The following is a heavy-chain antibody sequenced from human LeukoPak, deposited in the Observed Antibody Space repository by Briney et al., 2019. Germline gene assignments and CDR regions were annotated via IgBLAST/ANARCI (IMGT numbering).Heavy chain of an antibody. J-gene: IGHJ4*02. V-gene: IGHV3-33*01. CDR3: ARGSGNSALDY. CDR1: GFTFSSSG. D-gene: IGHD4-23*01. Sequence: PGRSLRLSCAASGFTFSSSGMHWVRQAPGKGLEWVAVIWYDGSRNYFADSVKGRFTISRDNSKNTLHLQMNSLRAEDTAVYFCARGSGNSALDYWGQGTLVTVSS. CDR2: IWYDGSRN.